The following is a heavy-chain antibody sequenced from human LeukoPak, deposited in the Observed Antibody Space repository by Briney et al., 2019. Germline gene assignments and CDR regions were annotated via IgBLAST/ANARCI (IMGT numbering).Heavy chain of an antibody. Sequence: SETLSLTCTVSGASISPYYWGWIRQPPGKGLEWIGYIYYSGSTTYNPSLKSRVTISVDTSKNQFSLKLNSVTAADTAVYYCARDKQPGDYWGQGTLVTVSS. J-gene: IGHJ4*02. V-gene: IGHV4-59*01. CDR2: IYYSGST. CDR3: ARDKQPGDY. CDR1: GASISPYY. D-gene: IGHD6-13*01.